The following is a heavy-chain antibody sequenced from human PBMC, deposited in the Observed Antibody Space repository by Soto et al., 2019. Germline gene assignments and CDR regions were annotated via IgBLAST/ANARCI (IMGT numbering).Heavy chain of an antibody. D-gene: IGHD1-26*01. J-gene: IGHJ6*02. CDR2: INPKTAAT. V-gene: IGHV1-2*02. CDR3: ARIKWGLNYYNGMDV. Sequence: QVKLVQSGAEVKKSGASVKVSCKPSGYSFSDYFIQWVRQAPGQGLEWVAWINPKTAATNYAKKFQGRVSLTWDTSSTTAYRELTSLRPEDTAVYYCARIKWGLNYYNGMDVWGQGTTVIVSS. CDR1: GYSFSDYF.